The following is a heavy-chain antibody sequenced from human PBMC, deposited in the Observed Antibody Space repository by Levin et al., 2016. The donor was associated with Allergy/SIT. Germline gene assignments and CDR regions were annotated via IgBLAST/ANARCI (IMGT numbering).Heavy chain of an antibody. CDR3: ARDRPSSSWYEHYYYGMDV. Sequence: WIRQPPGKGLEWVSSISSSSSYIYYADSVKGRFTISRDNAKNSLYLQMNSLRAEDTAVYYCARDRPSSSWYEHYYYGMDVWGQGTTVTVSS. V-gene: IGHV3-21*01. D-gene: IGHD6-13*01. J-gene: IGHJ6*02. CDR2: ISSSSSYI.